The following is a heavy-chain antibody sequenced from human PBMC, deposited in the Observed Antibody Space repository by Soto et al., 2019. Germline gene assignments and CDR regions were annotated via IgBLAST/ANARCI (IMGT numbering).Heavy chain of an antibody. J-gene: IGHJ4*02. Sequence: GGSLRLSCAASGFTFSSYWMHWVRQAPGKGLVWVSRINSDGSSTSYTDSVKGRFTISRDNVKNTLYLQMNSLRAEDTAVYYCARVYGQYGDYFDYWGQGTLVTVSS. CDR3: ARVYGQYGDYFDY. CDR2: INSDGSST. CDR1: GFTFSSYW. V-gene: IGHV3-74*01. D-gene: IGHD4-17*01.